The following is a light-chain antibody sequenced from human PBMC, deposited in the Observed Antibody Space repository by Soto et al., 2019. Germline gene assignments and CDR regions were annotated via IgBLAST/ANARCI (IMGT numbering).Light chain of an antibody. CDR1: QSVTTY. CDR3: QQRSNWPIT. V-gene: IGKV3-11*01. J-gene: IGKJ5*01. Sequence: EIVLTQSPDTLSLSPGERATLSCMASQSVTTYLAWYQQKPGQAPRLLIYGASSRPTDIPARFSGSGSGTDFTLTISSLEPEDFALYYCQQRSNWPITFGQGTRLEIK. CDR2: GAS.